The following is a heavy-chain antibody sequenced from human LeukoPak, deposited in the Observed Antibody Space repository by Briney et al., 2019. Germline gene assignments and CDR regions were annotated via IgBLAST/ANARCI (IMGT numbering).Heavy chain of an antibody. CDR3: ARDSGYYDSSGYRDY. Sequence: SVKVSCKASGGTFSSYAISWVRQAPGQGLEWMGGIILIFGTANYAQKFQGRVTITADESTSTAYMELSSLRSEDTAVYYCARDSGYYDSSGYRDYWGQGTLVTVSS. D-gene: IGHD3-22*01. CDR2: IILIFGTA. V-gene: IGHV1-69*13. J-gene: IGHJ4*02. CDR1: GGTFSSYA.